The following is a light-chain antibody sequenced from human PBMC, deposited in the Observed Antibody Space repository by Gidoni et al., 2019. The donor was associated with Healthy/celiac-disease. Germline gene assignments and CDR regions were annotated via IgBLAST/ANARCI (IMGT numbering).Light chain of an antibody. CDR2: AAS. CDR3: QQSYSTLFT. J-gene: IGKJ3*01. V-gene: IGKV1-39*01. CDR1: QSISSY. Sequence: DIQMTQSPSSLSASVGDRVTIPCRASQSISSYLNWYQQKPGKAPKLLIYAASSLQSGVPSRFSGSGSGTDFTLTISSLQPEDFATYYCQQSYSTLFTFGPGTKVEIK.